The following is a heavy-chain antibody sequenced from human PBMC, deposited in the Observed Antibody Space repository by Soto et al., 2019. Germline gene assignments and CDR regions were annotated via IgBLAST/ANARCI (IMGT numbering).Heavy chain of an antibody. J-gene: IGHJ5*02. V-gene: IGHV1-69*02. Sequence: QVQLVQSGAEVKKPGPSVKVSCKASGGTFSSYTISWVRQAPGQGLEWMGRIIPILGIANYAQKFQGRVTITADKSTSTAYMELSSLRSEDTAVYYCATAVAGTRRFDPWGQGTLVTVSS. CDR3: ATAVAGTRRFDP. D-gene: IGHD6-19*01. CDR2: IIPILGIA. CDR1: GGTFSSYT.